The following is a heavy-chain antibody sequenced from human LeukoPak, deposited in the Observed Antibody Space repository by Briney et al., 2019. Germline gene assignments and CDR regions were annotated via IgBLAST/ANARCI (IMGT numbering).Heavy chain of an antibody. V-gene: IGHV3-7*01. CDR1: GFTFSTYW. CDR3: AREHDYYFDY. Sequence: PGGSLRLSCVVSGFTFSTYWMSWVRQAPGKGLEWVANIKKDGSDKYYVDSVKGRFTISRDNSKNTLYLQMNSLRAEDTAVYYCAREHDYYFDYWGQGTLVTVSS. CDR2: IKKDGSDK. D-gene: IGHD1-1*01. J-gene: IGHJ4*02.